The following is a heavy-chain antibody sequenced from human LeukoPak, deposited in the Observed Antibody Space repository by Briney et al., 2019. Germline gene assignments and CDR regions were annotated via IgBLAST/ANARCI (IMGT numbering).Heavy chain of an antibody. V-gene: IGHV4-59*08. CDR3: ATGTIAVAGQRYNWTDP. CDR2: IYYSGST. Sequence: SETLSLTCTVSGGSISSYYWSWIRQPPGEGREWMGYIYYSGSTNYNPSLKSPVTISVDTSKNQCSLKLSSVTAADTAVYSCATGTIAVAGQRYNWTDPWGHGTLVTVSA. D-gene: IGHD6-19*01. CDR1: GGSISSYY. J-gene: IGHJ5*02.